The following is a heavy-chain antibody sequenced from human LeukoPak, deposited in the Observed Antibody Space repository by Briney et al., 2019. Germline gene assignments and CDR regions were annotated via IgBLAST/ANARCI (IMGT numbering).Heavy chain of an antibody. CDR3: ARDAPGQWLAFDY. D-gene: IGHD6-19*01. CDR1: GGSISSYY. CDR2: IYYSGST. V-gene: IGHV4-59*01. J-gene: IGHJ4*02. Sequence: PSETLSLTCTVSGGSISSYYWSWIRQPPGKGLEWIGYIYYSGSTNYNPSLKSRVTISVDTSKNQFSLKLSSVTAADTAVYYCARDAPGQWLAFDYWGQGTLVTVSS.